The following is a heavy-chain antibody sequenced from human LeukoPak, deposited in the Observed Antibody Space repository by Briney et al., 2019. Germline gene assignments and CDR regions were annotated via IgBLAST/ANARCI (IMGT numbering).Heavy chain of an antibody. D-gene: IGHD2-2*01. V-gene: IGHV3-23*01. CDR1: GFTFSSYW. CDR3: AKTPRVVVPAYLDY. CDR2: ISGSGGST. J-gene: IGHJ4*02. Sequence: GGSLRLSCAASGFTFSSYWMHWVRQAPGKGLEWVSAISGSGGSTYYADSVKGRFTISRDNSKNTLYLQMNSLRAEDTAVYYCAKTPRVVVPAYLDYWGQGTLVTVSS.